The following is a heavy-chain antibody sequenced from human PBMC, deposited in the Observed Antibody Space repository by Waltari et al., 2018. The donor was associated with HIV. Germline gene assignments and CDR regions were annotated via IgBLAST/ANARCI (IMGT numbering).Heavy chain of an antibody. J-gene: IGHJ6*02. V-gene: IGHV4-39*01. CDR3: ARQFYSGGGYYYYGMDV. CDR1: GGSISSSSYY. CDR2: IYYSGST. Sequence: QLQLQESGPGLVKPSETLSLTCTVSGGSISSSSYYWGWIRQPPGKGLEWIGSIYYSGSTYYNPSLKSRVTISVDTSKNQFSLKLSSVTAADTAVYYCARQFYSGGGYYYYGMDVWGQGTTVTVSS. D-gene: IGHD2-15*01.